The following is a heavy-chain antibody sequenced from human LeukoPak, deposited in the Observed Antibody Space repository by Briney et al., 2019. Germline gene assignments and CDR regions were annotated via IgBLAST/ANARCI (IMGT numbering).Heavy chain of an antibody. Sequence: GGSLRLSCAASGFTFSSYWMSWVRQAPGKGLEWVANIKQDGSEKYYIDSVKGRLTVSRDNAKNSVYLQMNSLRAEDTAVYYCATSRSFDYWGQGTLVTVSS. CDR2: IKQDGSEK. J-gene: IGHJ4*02. CDR1: GFTFSSYW. V-gene: IGHV3-7*03. CDR3: ATSRSFDY.